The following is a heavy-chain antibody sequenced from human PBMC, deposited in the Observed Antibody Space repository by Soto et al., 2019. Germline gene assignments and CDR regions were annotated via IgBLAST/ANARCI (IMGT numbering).Heavy chain of an antibody. CDR3: ASTRPPAYDILTGYDYYYYYGMEV. CDR2: IYYSGST. J-gene: IGHJ6*01. CDR1: GGSISSSSYY. D-gene: IGHD3-9*01. V-gene: IGHV4-39*01. Sequence: ETLSLTCTVSGGSISSSSYYWGWIRQPPGKGLEWIGSIYYSGSTYYNPSLKSRVTISVDTSKNQFSLKLSSVTAADTAVYYCASTRPPAYDILTGYDYYYYYGMEVWGQGTTVTVSS.